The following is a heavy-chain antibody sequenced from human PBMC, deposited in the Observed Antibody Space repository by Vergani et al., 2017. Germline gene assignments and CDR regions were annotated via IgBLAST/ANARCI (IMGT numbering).Heavy chain of an antibody. CDR1: GYTFTGYY. J-gene: IGHJ6*02. CDR2: INPNSGGT. CDR3: ARVEWELLPNGDRYYYGMDV. Sequence: QVQLVQSGAEVKKPGASVKVSCKASGYTFTGYYMHWVRQAPGQGLEWMGWINPNSGGTNYAQKFQGRVTMTRDTSISTAYMELSRLRSDDTAVYYCARVEWELLPNGDRYYYGMDVWGQGTTVTVSS. V-gene: IGHV1-2*02. D-gene: IGHD1-26*01.